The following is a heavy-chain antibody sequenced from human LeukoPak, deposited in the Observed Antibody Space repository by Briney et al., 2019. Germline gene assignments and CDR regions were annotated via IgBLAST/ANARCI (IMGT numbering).Heavy chain of an antibody. D-gene: IGHD5-24*01. J-gene: IGHJ4*02. CDR1: GFRFSTYR. CDR2: ISYDGSNK. Sequence: GGSLRLSCAGSGFRFSTYRMSWVRQAPGKGLEWVAVISYDGSNKYYADSVKGRFTISRDNSKNTLYLQMNSLRAEDTAVYYCAKEEMATITGYWGQGTLVTVSS. CDR3: AKEEMATITGY. V-gene: IGHV3-30*18.